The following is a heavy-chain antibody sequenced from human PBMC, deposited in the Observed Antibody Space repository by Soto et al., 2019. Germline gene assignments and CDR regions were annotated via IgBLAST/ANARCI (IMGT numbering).Heavy chain of an antibody. D-gene: IGHD1-26*01. CDR1: GGSFSGYY. CDR3: ARHVGNSPPGS. V-gene: IGHV4-34*01. CDR2: INHSGST. J-gene: IGHJ4*02. Sequence: SETLSLTCAVYGGSFSGYYGTWIRQPPGTGLEWIGEINHSGSTNYNPSLKSRVTISVDTSKNQFSLKLTSVTAADTAVYHCARHVGNSPPGSWGQGTLVTVSS.